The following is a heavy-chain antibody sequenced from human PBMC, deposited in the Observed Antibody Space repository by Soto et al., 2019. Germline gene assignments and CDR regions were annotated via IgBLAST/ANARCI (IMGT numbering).Heavy chain of an antibody. J-gene: IGHJ4*02. CDR1: GGSISSGGYS. D-gene: IGHD2-8*02. CDR2: IYHSGST. Sequence: SETLSLTCAVSGGSISSGGYSWSWIRQPPGKGLEWIGYIYHSGSTYYNPSLKSRVTISVDRSKNQFSLKLTSVTAADTAVYYCARDKITGLFDYWGQGTLVTVS. CDR3: ARDKITGLFDY. V-gene: IGHV4-30-2*01.